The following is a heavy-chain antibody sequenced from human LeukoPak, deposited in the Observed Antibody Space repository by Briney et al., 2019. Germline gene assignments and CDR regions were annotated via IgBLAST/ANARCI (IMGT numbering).Heavy chain of an antibody. Sequence: PSETLSLTCAVSGGSISRYYWSWIRQPPGKGLEWIGYIYYSGSTNYNPSLKSRVTISVGTSKNQFSLKLSSVTAADTAVYYCARVRRDGVVVIPYYFDYWGQGTLVTVSS. CDR3: ARVRRDGVVVIPYYFDY. D-gene: IGHD3-22*01. CDR1: GGSISRYY. CDR2: IYYSGST. J-gene: IGHJ4*02. V-gene: IGHV4-59*01.